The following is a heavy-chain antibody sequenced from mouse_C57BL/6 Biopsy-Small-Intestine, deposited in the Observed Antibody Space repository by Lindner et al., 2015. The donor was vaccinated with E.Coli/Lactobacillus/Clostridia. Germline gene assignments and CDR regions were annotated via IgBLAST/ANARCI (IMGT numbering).Heavy chain of an antibody. CDR3: ARSYDGYYYFDY. CDR2: IYIGTGHT. V-gene: IGHV1-58*01. J-gene: IGHJ2*01. Sequence: VQLQESGAELVRPGSSVKMSCKTSGYRFTSYGINWVKQRPGQGLEWIGYIYIGTGHTAYNEKFKGKASLTSDTSSSTAYMQLSSLTSEDSAIYFCARSYDGYYYFDYWGQGTTPTVSS. D-gene: IGHD2-3*01. CDR1: GYRFTSYG.